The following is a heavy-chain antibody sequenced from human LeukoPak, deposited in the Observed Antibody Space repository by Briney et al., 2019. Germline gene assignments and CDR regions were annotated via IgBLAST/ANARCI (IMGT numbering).Heavy chain of an antibody. J-gene: IGHJ1*01. V-gene: IGHV3-23*01. D-gene: IGHD3-22*01. CDR1: GFTLSSYA. Sequence: PGGSLRLSCAASGFTLSSYAMSWVRQAPGKGLEWVSSISGTGTNTDYADSVKGRFTISRDNSKNMVYLQMNSLRAEDTAVYYCAKGRTVLISTQYFQQWGQGTLVIVSS. CDR2: ISGTGTNT. CDR3: AKGRTVLISTQYFQQ.